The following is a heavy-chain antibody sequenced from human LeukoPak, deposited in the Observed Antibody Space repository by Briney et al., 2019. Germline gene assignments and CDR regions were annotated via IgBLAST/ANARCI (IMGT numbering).Heavy chain of an antibody. CDR3: AKDIREYYYDSSGYAYYYYYGMDV. D-gene: IGHD3-22*01. J-gene: IGHJ6*02. V-gene: IGHV3-9*01. Sequence: TGGSLRLSCAASGFTFDDYAMHWVRQAPGKGLEWASGISWNSGSIGYADSVKGRFTISRDNAKNSLYLQMNSLRAEDTALYYCAKDIREYYYDSSGYAYYYYYGMDVWGQGTTVTVSS. CDR2: ISWNSGSI. CDR1: GFTFDDYA.